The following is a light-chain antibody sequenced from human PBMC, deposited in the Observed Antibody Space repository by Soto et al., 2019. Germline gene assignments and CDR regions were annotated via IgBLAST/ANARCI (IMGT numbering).Light chain of an antibody. J-gene: IGKJ1*01. CDR2: VAS. CDR3: QQYNNWPQT. CDR1: QSVSSN. Sequence: EIVMTQSPATLSVSPGERATLPCRASQSVSSNLAWYQQKPGKAPRLLIYVASTRATGITARFSGSGSGTEFTPTISSLQSEDFAVYYCQQYNNWPQTFGQGTKVDI. V-gene: IGKV3-15*01.